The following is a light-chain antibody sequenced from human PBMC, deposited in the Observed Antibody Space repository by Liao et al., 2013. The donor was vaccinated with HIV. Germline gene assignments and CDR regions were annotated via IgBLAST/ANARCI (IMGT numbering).Light chain of an antibody. CDR1: KLGDKY. CDR2: QDS. J-gene: IGLJ1*01. V-gene: IGLV3-1*01. CDR3: QAWDSSIYV. Sequence: SYELTQPPSVSVSPGLTASITCSGNKLGDKYASWYQQKPGQSPVLIIYQDSKRPSGIPERFSGSNSGNTATLTISGTQAMDEADYYCQAWDSSIYVFGTGTKVTVL.